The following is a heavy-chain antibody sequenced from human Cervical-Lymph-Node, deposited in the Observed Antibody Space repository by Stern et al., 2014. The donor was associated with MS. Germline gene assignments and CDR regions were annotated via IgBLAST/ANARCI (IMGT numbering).Heavy chain of an antibody. CDR1: GFSLSTSGVS. CDR2: LYWDDDK. D-gene: IGHD3-22*01. J-gene: IGHJ4*02. V-gene: IGHV2-5*02. CDR3: AHSGRGYYEFVDN. Sequence: QITLKESGPTLVKPTQTLTLTCTFSGFSLSTSGVSVAWLRQPPGKALEWLAPLYWDDDKCYSPSLKSRLTITQDAPKHLEGHQLTNMDPVDTASYYCAHSGRGYYEFVDNWGQGILVTVSS.